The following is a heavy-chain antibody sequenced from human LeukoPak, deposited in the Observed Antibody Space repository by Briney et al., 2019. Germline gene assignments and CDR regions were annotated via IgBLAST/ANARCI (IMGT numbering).Heavy chain of an antibody. D-gene: IGHD3-10*01. Sequence: GGSLRLSCAASGFTFTTYWMSWVRQAPGKGLEWVANIKQDGTEKYYVDSVKGRFTISGDNAKNSLYLQMNSLRAEDTAVYYCAKLGKTENHYGSGRFSYYYYMDVWGKGTTVTISS. CDR1: GFTFTTYW. CDR3: AKLGKTENHYGSGRFSYYYYMDV. J-gene: IGHJ6*03. V-gene: IGHV3-7*01. CDR2: IKQDGTEK.